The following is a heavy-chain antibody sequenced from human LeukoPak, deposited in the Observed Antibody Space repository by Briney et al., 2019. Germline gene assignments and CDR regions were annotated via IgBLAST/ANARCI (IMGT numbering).Heavy chain of an antibody. J-gene: IGHJ6*02. Sequence: PGESLRLSRAASGFTFSSYAMSWVRQPPGKGLAWVSAISGSGGSTYYADSVRGRFTISRDNSKNTLYLQMNSLRAKDTAVYYCVKEDYYYGMDVWGQGTTVTVSS. V-gene: IGHV3-23*01. CDR1: GFTFSSYA. CDR3: VKEDYYYGMDV. CDR2: ISGSGGST.